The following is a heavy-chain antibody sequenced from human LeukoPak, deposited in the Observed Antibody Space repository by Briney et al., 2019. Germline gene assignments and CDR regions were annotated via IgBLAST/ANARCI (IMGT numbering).Heavy chain of an antibody. D-gene: IGHD1-14*01. CDR1: GFTLNRYW. CDR2: INEDGGER. V-gene: IGHV3-7*01. J-gene: IGHJ4*02. Sequence: GGSLRLSCAASGFTLNRYWMSWVRQAPGKGLEWVANINEDGGERHYVDSVKGRFTISRDNAKNSLYLQMNSLRAEDTAVYYCAKGGNLENWGGGTLVTVSS. CDR3: AKGGNLEN.